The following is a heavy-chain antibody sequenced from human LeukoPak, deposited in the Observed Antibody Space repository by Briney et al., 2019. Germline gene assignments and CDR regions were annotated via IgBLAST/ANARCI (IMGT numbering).Heavy chain of an antibody. CDR1: GFTFSSYW. D-gene: IGHD6-19*01. Sequence: GGSLRLSCAASGFTFSSYWMSWVRQAPGEGLEWVANIKQDGSEKYYVDSVKGRFTISRDNAKNSLYLQMNGLRAEDTAVYYCARDAAGTHGGMDVWGQGTTVTVSS. V-gene: IGHV3-7*03. CDR3: ARDAAGTHGGMDV. CDR2: IKQDGSEK. J-gene: IGHJ6*02.